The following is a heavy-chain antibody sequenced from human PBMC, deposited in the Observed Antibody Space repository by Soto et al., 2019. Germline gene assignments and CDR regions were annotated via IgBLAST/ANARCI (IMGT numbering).Heavy chain of an antibody. V-gene: IGHV4-61*01. Sequence: SETLSLTCTVSGGSVSSGICYWSWIRQPPGKGLEWIGYIYYSGSTNYNPSLKSRVTISVDTSKNQFSLKLSSVTAADTAVYYCARGNVVAIDYWGQGTLVTAPQ. J-gene: IGHJ4*02. CDR3: ARGNVVAIDY. CDR2: IYYSGST. CDR1: GGSVSSGICY. D-gene: IGHD2-21*01.